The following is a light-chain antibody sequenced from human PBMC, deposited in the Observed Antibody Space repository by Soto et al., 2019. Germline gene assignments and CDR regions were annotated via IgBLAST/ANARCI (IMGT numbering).Light chain of an antibody. V-gene: IGLV2-14*01. J-gene: IGLJ3*02. CDR2: EVS. Sequence: QSALTQPASVSGSPGQSITFSCTGTSSDVGNYNYVSWYQQHPGKAPKLMIYEVSNRPSGVSNRFSGSKSGNTASLTISGLQAEDEGDYYCSSFTIGSTWVFGGGTKLTVL. CDR1: SSDVGNYNY. CDR3: SSFTIGSTWV.